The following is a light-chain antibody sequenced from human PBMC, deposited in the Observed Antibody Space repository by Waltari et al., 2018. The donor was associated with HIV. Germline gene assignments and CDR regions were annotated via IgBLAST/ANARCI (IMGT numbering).Light chain of an antibody. CDR3: SSYTANETLV. CDR2: GVN. Sequence: HSALTQPASVSGSPGQSISLSCTGTSRDIGLYNYVSWYQQYPGKAPQVLIYGVNSRPLGISFRFSGSKSGNTASLTISGLQAEDEADYYCSSYTANETLVFGGGTKLTVL. V-gene: IGLV2-14*03. CDR1: SRDIGLYNY. J-gene: IGLJ2*01.